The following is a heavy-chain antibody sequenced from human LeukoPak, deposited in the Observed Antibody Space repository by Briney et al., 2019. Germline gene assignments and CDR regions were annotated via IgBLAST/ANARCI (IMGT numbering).Heavy chain of an antibody. V-gene: IGHV3-23*01. CDR1: GFTFGDYA. CDR3: LIPAMNY. D-gene: IGHD2-2*01. J-gene: IGHJ4*02. Sequence: GSLRLSCTASGFTFGDYAMSWFRQAPGKGLEWVSAISGRGDRTSYADSVKGRVTISRDNSKNTLYLQMNSLRVEDTAIYYPLIPAMNYWGQGTLVIVSS. CDR2: ISGRGDRT.